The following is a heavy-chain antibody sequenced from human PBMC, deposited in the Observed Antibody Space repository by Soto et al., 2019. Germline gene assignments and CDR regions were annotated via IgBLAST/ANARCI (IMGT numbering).Heavy chain of an antibody. CDR3: ARHGAVEMAKTSAYYYGMDF. CDR2: IYPGDSDT. Sequence: PXESLKIFFQGSEYSFSIYWLGWVRQMPGKGLDWMGIIYPGDSDTRYSPSFQGQVAISADKSISTAYLQWSSLKASDTAMYYCARHGAVEMAKTSAYYYGMDFWGQGTTVTVSS. D-gene: IGHD5-12*01. J-gene: IGHJ6*01. CDR1: EYSFSIYW. V-gene: IGHV5-51*01.